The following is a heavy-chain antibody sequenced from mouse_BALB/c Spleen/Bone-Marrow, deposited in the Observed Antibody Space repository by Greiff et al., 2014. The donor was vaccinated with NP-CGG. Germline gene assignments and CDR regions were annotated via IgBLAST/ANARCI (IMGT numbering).Heavy chain of an antibody. CDR1: GFNIKDTY. CDR3: ARYYYGSSYFDY. J-gene: IGHJ2*01. V-gene: IGHV14-3*02. D-gene: IGHD1-1*01. CDR2: IDPANGNT. Sequence: VQLQQSGAELVKPGASVKLSCTASGFNIKDTYMHWVKQRPEQGLEWIGRIDPANGNTKYDPKFQGKATITADTSSNTAYLQLSSLTSEDTAVYYCARYYYGSSYFDYWGQAPLSQSPQ.